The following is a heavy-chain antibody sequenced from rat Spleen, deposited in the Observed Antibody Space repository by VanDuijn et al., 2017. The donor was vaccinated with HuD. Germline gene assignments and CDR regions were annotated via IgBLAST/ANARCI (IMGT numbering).Heavy chain of an antibody. CDR3: ARHSGILRGYFDY. CDR2: ISYDGGTT. J-gene: IGHJ2*01. CDR1: GFTFTDYY. Sequence: EVQLVESGGGLVQPGRSLKLSCAASGFTFTDYYMAWVRQAPTKGLEWVASISYDGGTTYYRDSVKGRFTISRDNAKSTLYLKLESLRSEDTATYYCARHSGILRGYFDYWGQGVMVTVSS. V-gene: IGHV5-25*01. D-gene: IGHD1-6*01.